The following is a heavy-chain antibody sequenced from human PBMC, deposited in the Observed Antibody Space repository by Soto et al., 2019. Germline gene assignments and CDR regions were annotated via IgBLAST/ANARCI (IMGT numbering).Heavy chain of an antibody. Sequence: LRLSCAAPGFTFSSYAMHWVRQAPGKGLEWVAVISYDGSNKYYADSVKGRFTISRDNSKNTLYLQMNSLRAEDTAVYYCAGPSYDSSGHTIPLFDYWGQGTLVTVSS. CDR2: ISYDGSNK. CDR3: AGPSYDSSGHTIPLFDY. D-gene: IGHD3-22*01. V-gene: IGHV3-30-3*01. CDR1: GFTFSSYA. J-gene: IGHJ4*02.